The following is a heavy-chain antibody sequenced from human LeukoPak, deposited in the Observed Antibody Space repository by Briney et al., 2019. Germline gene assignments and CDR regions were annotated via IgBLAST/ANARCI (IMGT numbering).Heavy chain of an antibody. J-gene: IGHJ5*02. CDR2: MNPNSGNT. CDR3: ARAGKRYCSGGSRDNWFDP. D-gene: IGHD2-15*01. V-gene: IGHV1-8*03. Sequence: GASVKVSCKASGYTFTSYDINWVRQATGQGLEWMGWMNPNSGNTGYAQKFQGRVTITRDTSINTAYMELSSLRSEDTAVYYCARAGKRYCSGGSRDNWFDPWGQGTLVTVSS. CDR1: GYTFTSYD.